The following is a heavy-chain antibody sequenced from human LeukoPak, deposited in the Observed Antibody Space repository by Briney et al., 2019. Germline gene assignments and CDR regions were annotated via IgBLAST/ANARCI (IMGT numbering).Heavy chain of an antibody. CDR2: ISAYNGNT. CDR3: ARDPVVIGGTNWFDP. CDR1: GYTFTSYG. D-gene: IGHD3-22*01. J-gene: IGHJ5*02. Sequence: ASVKVSCKASGYTFTSYGISWVRQAPGQGLEWMGWISAYNGNTNYAQKLQGRVTMTTDTSTSTAYMELRSLRSDDTAVYYCARDPVVIGGTNWFDPWGQGTLVTVSS. V-gene: IGHV1-18*01.